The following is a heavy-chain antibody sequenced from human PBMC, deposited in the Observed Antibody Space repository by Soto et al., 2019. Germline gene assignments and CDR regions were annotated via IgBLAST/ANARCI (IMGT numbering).Heavy chain of an antibody. V-gene: IGHV4-59*08. Sequence: SETLSLTCTVSGGSISSYYWSWIRQPPGKGLEWIGYIYYSGSTNYNPSLKSRVTISVDTSKNQFSLKLSSVTAADTAVYYCARQGPISDYYYYYMDVWGKGTTVTVAS. D-gene: IGHD3-3*02. J-gene: IGHJ6*03. CDR2: IYYSGST. CDR1: GGSISSYY. CDR3: ARQGPISDYYYYYMDV.